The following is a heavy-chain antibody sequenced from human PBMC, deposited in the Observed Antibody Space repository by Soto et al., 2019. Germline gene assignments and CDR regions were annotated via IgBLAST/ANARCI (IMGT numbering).Heavy chain of an antibody. CDR2: IYYSGST. CDR1: GGSISSGGYY. Sequence: SQPVSLTCTVSGGSISSGGYYWSWIRQHPGKGLEWIGYIYYSGSTYYNPSLKSRVTISVDRSKNQFSLKLSSVTAADTAVYYSARGYGYSTQFYDCGQGTLVTVSS. CDR3: ARGYGYSTQFYD. V-gene: IGHV4-31*03. D-gene: IGHD5-18*01. J-gene: IGHJ4*02.